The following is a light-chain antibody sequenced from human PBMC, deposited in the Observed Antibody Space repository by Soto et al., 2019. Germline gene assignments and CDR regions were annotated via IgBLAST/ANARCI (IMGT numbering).Light chain of an antibody. CDR1: QDISGY. Sequence: IQLTQSPSSLSASVGDRVTITCRASQDISGYVAWYQQRPGRAPQLLIYAASALQTGVPSRVSGRGSGTDFTLTITSLQPEDFGTYYCQHPKWAFGQGTSVVI. J-gene: IGKJ1*01. V-gene: IGKV1-9*01. CDR3: QHPKWA. CDR2: AAS.